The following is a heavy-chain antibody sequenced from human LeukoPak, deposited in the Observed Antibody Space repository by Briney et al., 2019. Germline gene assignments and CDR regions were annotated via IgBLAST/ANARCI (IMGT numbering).Heavy chain of an antibody. J-gene: IGHJ4*02. Sequence: PGKSLRLSCAASGFTFSSHAMHWVRQAPGKGLEWVAVLSYDGSNKYYADSVKGRFTISRDNSKNTLYLQMSSLRAEDTAVYYCAREVTTVTTVDYWGQGTLLTVSS. V-gene: IGHV3-30-3*01. CDR1: GFTFSSHA. CDR3: AREVTTVTTVDY. D-gene: IGHD4-17*01. CDR2: LSYDGSNK.